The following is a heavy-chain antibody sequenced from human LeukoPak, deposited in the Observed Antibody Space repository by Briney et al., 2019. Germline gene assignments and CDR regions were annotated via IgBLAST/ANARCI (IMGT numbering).Heavy chain of an antibody. J-gene: IGHJ4*02. V-gene: IGHV3-48*03. CDR1: GFTFSNYE. Sequence: GGSLRLSCSASGFTFSNYEMSWVRQAPGKGLEWVSSISSRAGTIYYADSVKGRFTISRDNAKNSLYLQMNSLRVEDTALYYCARVGAFSSSWLLYWGQGTLVTVSS. CDR3: ARVGAFSSSWLLY. CDR2: ISSRAGTI. D-gene: IGHD6-13*01.